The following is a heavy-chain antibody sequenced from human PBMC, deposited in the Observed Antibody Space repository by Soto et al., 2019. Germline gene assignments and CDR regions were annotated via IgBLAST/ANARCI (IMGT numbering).Heavy chain of an antibody. D-gene: IGHD6-13*01. J-gene: IGHJ6*02. CDR3: ARHPAAAGTRGDYYYGMDV. CDR2: IDPSDSYT. V-gene: IGHV5-10-1*01. CDR1: GYSFTSYW. Sequence: GESLKISCKGSGYSFTSYWISWVRQMPGKGLEWMGRIDPSDSYTNYSPSFQGHVTISADKSISTAYLQWSSLKASDTAMYYCARHPAAAGTRGDYYYGMDVWGQGTTVTVSS.